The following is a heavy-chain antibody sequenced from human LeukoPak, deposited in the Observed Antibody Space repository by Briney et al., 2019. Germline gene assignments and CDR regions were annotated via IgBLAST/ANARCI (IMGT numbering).Heavy chain of an antibody. CDR2: IYHSGST. CDR1: GYSISSGYY. J-gene: IGHJ4*02. Sequence: SETLSLTCTVSGYSISSGYYWGWIRQPPGKGLEWIGSIYHSGSTYYNPSLKSRVTIPVDTSKNQFSLKLSSVTAADTAVYYCARASDYYDSSGSVDYWGQGTLVTVSS. CDR3: ARASDYYDSSGSVDY. D-gene: IGHD3-22*01. V-gene: IGHV4-38-2*02.